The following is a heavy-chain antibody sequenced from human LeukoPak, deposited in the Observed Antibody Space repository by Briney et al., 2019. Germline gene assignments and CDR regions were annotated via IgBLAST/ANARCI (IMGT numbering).Heavy chain of an antibody. CDR3: ATWRTAKTGFDF. CDR1: GGSISSNNYY. CDR2: MYYSGSP. J-gene: IGHJ4*02. D-gene: IGHD1-1*01. Sequence: SETLSLTCTVSGGSISSNNYYWGWIRQPPGKGLQWIGSMYYSGSPYYNPSLKSRVTISVETSKNQFSLKLSSVTAADTAVYYRATWRTAKTGFDFWGQGTPVTVSP. V-gene: IGHV4-39*01.